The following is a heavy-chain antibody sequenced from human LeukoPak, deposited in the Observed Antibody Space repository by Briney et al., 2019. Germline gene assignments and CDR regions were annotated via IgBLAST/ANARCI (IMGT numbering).Heavy chain of an antibody. CDR2: IISIFGIA. J-gene: IGHJ1*01. Sequence: ASVKVSCKASGGTFSSYAISWVRQAPGQGLEWMGRIISIFGIANYAQKFQGRVTITADKSTSTAYMELSSLRSEDTAVYYCAELYYYDSSGYYYEYFQHWGQGTLVTVSS. D-gene: IGHD3-22*01. V-gene: IGHV1-69*04. CDR3: AELYYYDSSGYYYEYFQH. CDR1: GGTFSSYA.